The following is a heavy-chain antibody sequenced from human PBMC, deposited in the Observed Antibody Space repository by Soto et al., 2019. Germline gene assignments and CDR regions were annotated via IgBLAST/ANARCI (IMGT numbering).Heavy chain of an antibody. CDR3: ARLYGGSGWGWLDYYFDY. V-gene: IGHV3-21*01. CDR2: ISSSSSYI. J-gene: IGHJ4*02. CDR1: GFTFSTYS. D-gene: IGHD6-19*01. Sequence: EVQLVESGGGLVKSGGSLRLSCAASGFTFSTYSMNWVRQAPGKGLEWVSSISSSSSYIYYADSVKGRFTISRDNAQNSLYLQMNSLRAEDTAVYYCARLYGGSGWGWLDYYFDYWGQGTLVTVSS.